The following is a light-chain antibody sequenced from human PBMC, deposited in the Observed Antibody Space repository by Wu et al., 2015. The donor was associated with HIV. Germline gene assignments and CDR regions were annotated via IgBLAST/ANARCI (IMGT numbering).Light chain of an antibody. Sequence: AIRITQSPSSLSASTGDRVTITCRASQGISSYLAWYQQKPGKAPKILIYKTSTLQSGVPSRFSGSGSETEFTLTISSLQPDDFATYYCQQYNSFPWTFGQGTKVEI. CDR3: QQYNSFPWT. CDR1: QGISSY. J-gene: IGKJ1*01. V-gene: IGKV1-8*01. CDR2: KTS.